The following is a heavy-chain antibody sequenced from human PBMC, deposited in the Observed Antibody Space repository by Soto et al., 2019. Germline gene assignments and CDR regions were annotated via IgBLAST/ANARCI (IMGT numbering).Heavy chain of an antibody. CDR3: VGGQYYFDY. Sequence: ESGGGVVQPGRSLRLSCAASGFPFTSYGMHWVREGPDKGLEWVAIISYDGSDKYYADSVKGRFTISRDNSKNTLYLQMNSLGPEDTALYYCVGGQYYFDYRGQGTLVIVSS. J-gene: IGHJ4*02. CDR1: GFPFTSYG. V-gene: IGHV3-30*03. D-gene: IGHD3-10*01. CDR2: ISYDGSDK.